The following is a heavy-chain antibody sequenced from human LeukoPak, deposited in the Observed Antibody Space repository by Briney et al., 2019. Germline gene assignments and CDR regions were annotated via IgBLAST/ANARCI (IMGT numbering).Heavy chain of an antibody. D-gene: IGHD3-10*01. CDR2: IYYSGST. V-gene: IGHV4-39*07. CDR1: GGSISSSSYY. J-gene: IGHJ4*02. CDR3: ARAGSMVRGVIIKDYYLDY. Sequence: SETLSLTCTVSGGSISSSSYYWGWIRQPPGKGLEWIGSIYYSGSTYYNPSLKSRVTISVDTSKNQFSLKLSSVTAADTAVYYCARAGSMVRGVIIKDYYLDYWGQGTLVTVSS.